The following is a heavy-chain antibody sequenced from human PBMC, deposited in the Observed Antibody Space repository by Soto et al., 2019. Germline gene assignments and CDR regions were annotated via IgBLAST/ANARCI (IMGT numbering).Heavy chain of an antibody. D-gene: IGHD4-4*01. CDR2: INHSGST. J-gene: IGHJ4*02. CDR3: VSQRTTVITQAYFDY. CDR1: GGSFSGYY. Sequence: PSETLSLTCAVYGGSFSGYYWSWIRHPPGKGLEWVGDINHSGSTNYNPTLKSRVTISVDTSKNQFSLKLSSVTAADTAVYYCVSQRTTVITQAYFDYWGPGALVTVS. V-gene: IGHV4-34*01.